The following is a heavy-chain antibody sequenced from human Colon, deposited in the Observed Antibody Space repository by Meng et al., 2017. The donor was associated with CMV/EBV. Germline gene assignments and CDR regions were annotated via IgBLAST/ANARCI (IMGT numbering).Heavy chain of an antibody. Sequence: GESLKISCAASGLTFNGYGLHWVRQAPGKGLEWVGRIKSKTDGGTTDYAAPVKGRFTISRDDSKNTLYLQMNSLKTEDTAVYYCTTELNNWNFDYWGQGTLVTVSS. CDR3: TTELNNWNFDY. V-gene: IGHV3-15*01. CDR2: IKSKTDGGTT. D-gene: IGHD1-1*01. J-gene: IGHJ4*02. CDR1: GLTFNGYG.